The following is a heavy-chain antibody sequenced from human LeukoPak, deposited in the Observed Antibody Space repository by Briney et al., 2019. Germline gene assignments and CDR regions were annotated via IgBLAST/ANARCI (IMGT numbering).Heavy chain of an antibody. V-gene: IGHV4-59*08. J-gene: IGHJ4*02. D-gene: IGHD6-19*01. CDR2: IYFSERT. CDR3: VRRDKTGWNYFDH. CDR1: GGSINSHY. Sequence: SESLSLSCTVSGGSINSHYWSWIRPPPREGLQWIWDIYFSERTNYNPSLRSRVTISVDTSKNQLSLKLTSVLAADTAMYYCVRRDKTGWNYFDHWGQGILVTVSS.